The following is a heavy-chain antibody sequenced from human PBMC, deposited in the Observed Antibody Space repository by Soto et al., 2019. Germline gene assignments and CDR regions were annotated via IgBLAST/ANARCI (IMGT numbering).Heavy chain of an antibody. J-gene: IGHJ3*02. Sequence: LSLTCAASGFTFSSYWMSWVRQAPGKGLEWVANIKQDRSEKYYVDSVKGRFTISRDNAKNSLYLQMNSLRAEDTAVYYCARVSAAAGDAFDIWGQGTMVTVSS. CDR2: IKQDRSEK. V-gene: IGHV3-7*03. D-gene: IGHD6-13*01. CDR3: ARVSAAAGDAFDI. CDR1: GFTFSSYW.